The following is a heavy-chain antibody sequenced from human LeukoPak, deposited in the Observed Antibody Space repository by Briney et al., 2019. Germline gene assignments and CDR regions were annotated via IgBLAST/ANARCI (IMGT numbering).Heavy chain of an antibody. V-gene: IGHV1-2*02. CDR3: ARGPVGYSSSSNLFDP. CDR2: INPNSGGT. J-gene: IGHJ5*02. D-gene: IGHD6-6*01. Sequence: ASVKLSCKASGYTFTGYYVHWVRQAPGPGHEWVGWINPNSGGTNYAQKFQGRVTMTSDTSISTAYMELSRLRSDDTAVYYCARGPVGYSSSSNLFDPWGQGTLVTVSS. CDR1: GYTFTGYY.